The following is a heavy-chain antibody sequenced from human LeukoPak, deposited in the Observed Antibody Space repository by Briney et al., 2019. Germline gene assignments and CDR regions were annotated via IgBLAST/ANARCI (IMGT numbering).Heavy chain of an antibody. CDR1: GFTVSSNY. Sequence: PGGSLRLSCAASGFTVSSNYMGWVRQAPGKGLEWVSIIYSGGSTYYADSVKGRFTISRDNSKNTLYLQMNSLRAEDTAVYYCARAWSGTQYYFDYWGQGTLVTVSS. CDR2: IYSGGST. V-gene: IGHV3-66*01. J-gene: IGHJ4*02. D-gene: IGHD3-3*01. CDR3: ARAWSGTQYYFDY.